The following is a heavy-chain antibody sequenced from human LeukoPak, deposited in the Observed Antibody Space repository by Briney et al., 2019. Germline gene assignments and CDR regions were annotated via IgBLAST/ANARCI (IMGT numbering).Heavy chain of an antibody. CDR2: IKSKTDGGTT. J-gene: IGHJ4*02. CDR3: TTDLAWFGTVLFDY. V-gene: IGHV3-15*07. Sequence: GGSLRLSCAASGFTFSNAWMNWVRQAPGKGLEWVGRIKSKTDGGTTDYAAPVKGRFTISRDDSENTLYLQMNSLKTEDTAVYYCTTDLAWFGTVLFDYWGQGTLVTVSS. CDR1: GFTFSNAW. D-gene: IGHD3-10*01.